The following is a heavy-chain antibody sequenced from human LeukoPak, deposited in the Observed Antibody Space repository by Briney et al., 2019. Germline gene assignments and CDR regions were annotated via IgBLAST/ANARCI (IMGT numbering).Heavy chain of an antibody. Sequence: GASVKVSCKASGGTFSSYAISWVRQAPGQGLEWMGRIISILGIANYAQKFQGRVTITADKSTSTAYMELSSLRSEDTAVYYCARDWPDIVVVPAAIPFDPWGQGTLVTVSS. V-gene: IGHV1-69*04. J-gene: IGHJ5*02. CDR2: IISILGIA. D-gene: IGHD2-2*01. CDR3: ARDWPDIVVVPAAIPFDP. CDR1: GGTFSSYA.